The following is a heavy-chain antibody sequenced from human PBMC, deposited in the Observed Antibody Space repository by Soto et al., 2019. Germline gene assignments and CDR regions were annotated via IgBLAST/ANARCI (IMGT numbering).Heavy chain of an antibody. Sequence: VGSLRLSCAASGFTFSTYSMNWVRQAPGKGLEWVSYISYTSSTIYYADSVKGRFTISRDNAKNSLFLQMNSLRDEDTAVYYCARDNGLAGSFDPWGQGTLVTVSS. J-gene: IGHJ5*02. D-gene: IGHD2-21*01. CDR1: GFTFSTYS. CDR3: ARDNGLAGSFDP. V-gene: IGHV3-48*02. CDR2: ISYTSSTI.